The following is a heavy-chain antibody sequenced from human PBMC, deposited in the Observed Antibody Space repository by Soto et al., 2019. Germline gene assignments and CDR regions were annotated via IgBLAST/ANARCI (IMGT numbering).Heavy chain of an antibody. J-gene: IGHJ6*02. CDR3: AKDGDSSGWPGPPHGMDV. CDR2: ISGSGGST. D-gene: IGHD6-19*01. Sequence: GGSLRLSCAASGFTFSSYAMSWVRQAPGKGLEWVSAISGSGGSTYYADSVKGRFTISRDNSKNTLYLQMNSRRAEDTAVYYCAKDGDSSGWPGPPHGMDVWGQGTTVTVSS. CDR1: GFTFSSYA. V-gene: IGHV3-23*01.